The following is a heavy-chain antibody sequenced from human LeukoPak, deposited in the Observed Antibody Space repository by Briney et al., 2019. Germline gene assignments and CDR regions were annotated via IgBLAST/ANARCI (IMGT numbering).Heavy chain of an antibody. J-gene: IGHJ3*02. CDR3: AGSGWYLFHAFDI. D-gene: IGHD6-19*01. CDR1: GDSISNYF. CDR2: IYYSGSANYYPS. Sequence: PSETLSLTCTVSGDSISNYFWSWIRQPPGKGLEWIAYIYYSGSANYYPSNYNPSLMGRVTISVDTPKKQISLELSSVTAADTAVYYCAGSGWYLFHAFDIWGQGTMVTVSS. V-gene: IGHV4-59*01.